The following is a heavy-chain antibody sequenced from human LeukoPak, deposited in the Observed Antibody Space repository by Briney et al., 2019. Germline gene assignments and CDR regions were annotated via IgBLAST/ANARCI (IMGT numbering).Heavy chain of an antibody. CDR2: ITDDEDT. Sequence: GGSLRLSCVASGFPFRSYAMTWVRQTPGKGLESVSVITDDEDTYYADSVKGRFTISRDNSQNTVFLQMNSLRAEDTAVYYCAKVDYWSPENYFDSWGQGTLVTVSS. CDR1: GFPFRSYA. J-gene: IGHJ4*02. CDR3: AKVDYWSPENYFDS. V-gene: IGHV3-23*01. D-gene: IGHD1-1*01.